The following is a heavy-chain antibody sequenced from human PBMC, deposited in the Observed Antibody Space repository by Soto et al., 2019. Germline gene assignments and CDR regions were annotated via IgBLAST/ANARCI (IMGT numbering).Heavy chain of an antibody. V-gene: IGHV1-8*01. CDR2: MNPNSGNT. CDR3: ARGDLAAAGGYYCYGMDV. CDR1: LYRFDSWD. D-gene: IGHD6-13*01. Sequence: SVEASCKASLYRFDSWDRKWARQAPSQGFEWMGWMNPNSGNTGYSQKFHGRVTMTRNTSISTAYMELSSLRSEDTAVYYCARGDLAAAGGYYCYGMDVWVQGTKVTGS. J-gene: IGHJ6*02.